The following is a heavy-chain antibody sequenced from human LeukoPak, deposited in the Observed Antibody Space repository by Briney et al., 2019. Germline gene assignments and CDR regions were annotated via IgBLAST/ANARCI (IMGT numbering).Heavy chain of an antibody. CDR3: ARDPRRGYDILTGYFHYYYGMDV. D-gene: IGHD3-9*01. Sequence: GGSLRLSCAASGFTFSSYWMHWVRQAPGKGVEWVSTIYSGSEHIYYADSVKGRFTVSRDNAKNSLYLQMDSLRAEDTAVYYCARDPRRGYDILTGYFHYYYGMDVWGQGTTVTVSS. CDR1: GFTFSSYW. CDR2: IYSGSEHI. J-gene: IGHJ6*02. V-gene: IGHV3-21*01.